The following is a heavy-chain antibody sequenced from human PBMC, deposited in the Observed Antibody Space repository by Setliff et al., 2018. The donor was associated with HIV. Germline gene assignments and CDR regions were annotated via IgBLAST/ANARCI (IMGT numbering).Heavy chain of an antibody. D-gene: IGHD3-10*01. J-gene: IGHJ2*01. CDR1: GFTFSTYS. V-gene: IGHV3-48*01. CDR2: ISSSGSTI. Sequence: GGSLRPPCAASGFTFSTYSMNWVRQAPGKGLEWVSYISSSGSTIYYADSVKGRFTISRDNAKNSLSLQMDSLRAEDTAVYFCARGREGSGGKFWYFDLWGRGTLVTVSS. CDR3: ARGREGSGGKFWYFDL.